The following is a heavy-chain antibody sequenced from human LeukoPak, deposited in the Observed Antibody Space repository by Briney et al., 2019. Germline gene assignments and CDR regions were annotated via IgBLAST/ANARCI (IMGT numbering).Heavy chain of an antibody. Sequence: GASVKVSCKASGGTFSSYAISWVRQAPGQGLEWMGRIIPILGIANYAQKFQGRVTITADKSTSTAYMELSSLRSEDTAVYYGASITMVRGVIIIPPDYWGQGTLVTVSS. J-gene: IGHJ4*02. V-gene: IGHV1-69*04. D-gene: IGHD3-10*01. CDR3: ASITMVRGVIIIPPDY. CDR1: GGTFSSYA. CDR2: IIPILGIA.